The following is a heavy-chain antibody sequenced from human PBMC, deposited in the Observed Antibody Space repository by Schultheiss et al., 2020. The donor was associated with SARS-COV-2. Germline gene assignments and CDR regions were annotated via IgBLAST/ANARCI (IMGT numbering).Heavy chain of an antibody. V-gene: IGHV4-59*08. D-gene: IGHD2-2*01. J-gene: IGHJ4*02. Sequence: GSLRLSCTVSGGSISSYYWSWIRQPPGKGLEWIGYIYYSGSTNYNPSLKSRVTISVDTSKNQFSLKLSSVTAADTAVYYCARQRCSSTSCLNFDYWGQGTLVTVSS. CDR1: GGSISSYY. CDR3: ARQRCSSTSCLNFDY. CDR2: IYYSGST.